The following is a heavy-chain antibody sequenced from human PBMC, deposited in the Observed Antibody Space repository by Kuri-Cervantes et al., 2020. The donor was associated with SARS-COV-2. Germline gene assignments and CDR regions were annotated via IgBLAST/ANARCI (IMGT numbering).Heavy chain of an antibody. J-gene: IGHJ4*02. V-gene: IGHV4-39*07. D-gene: IGHD4-17*01. CDR1: GGSISSSSYY. Sequence: GSLRLSCTVSGGSISSSSYYWGWIRQPPGKGLEWIGEINHRGSADYNPSLKSRVSISVDTSKNQFSLRLNSVTAADTAVYYCARGKLYGDYDNTLGYWGQGTLVTVSS. CDR2: INHRGSA. CDR3: ARGKLYGDYDNTLGY.